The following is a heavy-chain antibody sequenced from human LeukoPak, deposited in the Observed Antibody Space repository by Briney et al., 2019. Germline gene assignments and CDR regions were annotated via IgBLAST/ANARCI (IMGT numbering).Heavy chain of an antibody. Sequence: PSETLSLTCTVSGGSISSSSYYWGWIRQPPGKGLEWIGSIYYSGSTYYNPSLKSRVTISVDTSKNQFSLKLSSVTAADTAVYYCARDGWGAARNFDYWGQGTLVTVSS. CDR1: GGSISSSSYY. D-gene: IGHD6-6*01. J-gene: IGHJ4*02. CDR2: IYYSGST. CDR3: ARDGWGAARNFDY. V-gene: IGHV4-39*07.